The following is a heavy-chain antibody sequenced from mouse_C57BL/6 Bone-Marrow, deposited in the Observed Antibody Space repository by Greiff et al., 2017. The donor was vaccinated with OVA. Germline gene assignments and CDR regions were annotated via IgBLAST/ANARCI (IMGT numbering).Heavy chain of an antibody. J-gene: IGHJ2*01. CDR3: ARDGSSPPYFDY. CDR2: IDPSDSYT. D-gene: IGHD1-1*01. CDR1: GYTFTSYW. V-gene: IGHV1-59*01. Sequence: VQLQQPGAELVRPGTSVKLSCKASGYTFTSYWMHWVKQRPGQGLEWIGVIDPSDSYTNYNQKFKGKATLTVDTSSSTAYMQLSSLTSEDSAVYYCARDGSSPPYFDYWGQGTTLTVSS.